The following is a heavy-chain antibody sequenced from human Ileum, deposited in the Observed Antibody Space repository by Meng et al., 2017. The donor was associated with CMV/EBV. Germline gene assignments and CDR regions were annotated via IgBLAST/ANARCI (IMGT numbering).Heavy chain of an antibody. CDR2: TYYRSKWYD. Sequence: QLQQSGPGLGKPSQTLPLTCAISGDSVSSNIAAWSWIRQSPSRGLEWLGRTYYRSKWYDDYAVSVKSRVTITPDTSKNQFSLHLNSVSPEDTAIYFCAREMGAHDYWGQGTLVTVSS. CDR3: AREMGAHDY. J-gene: IGHJ4*02. D-gene: IGHD4/OR15-4a*01. CDR1: GDSVSSNIAA. V-gene: IGHV6-1*01.